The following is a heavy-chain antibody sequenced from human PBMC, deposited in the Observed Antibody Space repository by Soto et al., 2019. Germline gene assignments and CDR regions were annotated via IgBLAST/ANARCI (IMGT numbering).Heavy chain of an antibody. Sequence: QVTLKESGPTLVKPTQTLTLTCTVSGLSLRTTGVGVGWVRQPPGKALEWLALIYWDDHQRYSPSLRSRLTIAKDISEKQVVLTMTNMDTVDTATYYCVQSRCGGDCLEIYSSHAYNGLDVWGPGTPVTVSS. CDR3: VQSRCGGDCLEIYSSHAYNGLDV. D-gene: IGHD2-21*02. V-gene: IGHV2-5*02. CDR1: GLSLRTTGVG. CDR2: IYWDDHQ. J-gene: IGHJ6*02.